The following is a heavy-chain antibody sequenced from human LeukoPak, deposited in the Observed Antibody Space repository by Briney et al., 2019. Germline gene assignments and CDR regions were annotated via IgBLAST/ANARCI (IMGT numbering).Heavy chain of an antibody. CDR3: AKGRACTNGVCHFDY. V-gene: IGHV3-23*01. CDR2: ISTSGGST. CDR1: GFTFSSYD. Sequence: EGSLRLSCAASGFTFSSYDMSWVRQAPGKGLEWVSVISTSGGSTYHADSVKGRFIISRDNSKNTLYLQMNSLRAEDTAAYYCAKGRACTNGVCHFDYWGRGTLVTVSS. D-gene: IGHD2-8*01. J-gene: IGHJ4*02.